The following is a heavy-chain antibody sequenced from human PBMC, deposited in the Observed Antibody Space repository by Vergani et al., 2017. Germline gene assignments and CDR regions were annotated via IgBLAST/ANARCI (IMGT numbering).Heavy chain of an antibody. CDR2: INHSGST. J-gene: IGHJ6*03. Sequence: QVQLQQWGAGLLKPSETLSLTCAVYGGSFSGYYWSWIRQPPGKGLEWIGEINHSGSTNYNPSLKSRVTISVDTSKNQFSLKLSSVTAADTAVYYCARDSRGSRRGNYYSDMDVWGKGTTVTVAS. V-gene: IGHV4-34*01. D-gene: IGHD2-2*01. CDR1: GGSFSGYY. CDR3: ARDSRGSRRGNYYSDMDV.